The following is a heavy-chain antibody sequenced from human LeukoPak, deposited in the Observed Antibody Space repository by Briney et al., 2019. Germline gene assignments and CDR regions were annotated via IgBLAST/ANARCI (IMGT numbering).Heavy chain of an antibody. D-gene: IGHD6-19*01. CDR2: IYTNGST. J-gene: IGHJ4*02. Sequence: SETLSLTCTVSGGSISSYYWSWIRQPAGKGLEWIGRIYTNGSTSYNPSLKSRVTISVDTSDNQFSLELHSVTAEDTAVYYCASEGLAVAGNFFYWGQGSLVTVSS. CDR1: GGSISSYY. V-gene: IGHV4-4*07. CDR3: ASEGLAVAGNFFY.